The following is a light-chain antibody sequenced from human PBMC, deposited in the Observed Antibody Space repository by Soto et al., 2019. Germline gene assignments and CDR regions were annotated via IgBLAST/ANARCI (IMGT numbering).Light chain of an antibody. CDR3: QEYESAT. Sequence: DIQMTQSPSTLSASVGDRVTIHCRAIQSISDWLAWYQQKPGKAPNLLIYDACTLQIGVPSRFSGSGSGTELTLTISSLQPDDFATYCCQEYESATFGQGTKLEIE. CDR1: QSISDW. V-gene: IGKV1-5*01. CDR2: DAC. J-gene: IGKJ2*01.